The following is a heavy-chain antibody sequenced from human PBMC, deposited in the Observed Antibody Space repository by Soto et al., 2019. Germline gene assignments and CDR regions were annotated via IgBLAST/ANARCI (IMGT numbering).Heavy chain of an antibody. Sequence: ETLSLTCAVYGGSFSGYYWSWIRQPPGKGLEWIGEINHSGSTNYNPSLKSRVTISVDTSKNQFSLKLSSVTAADTAVYYCARNLGYYDSSGYWGQGTLVTVSS. CDR2: INHSGST. CDR1: GGSFSGYY. V-gene: IGHV4-34*01. D-gene: IGHD3-22*01. J-gene: IGHJ4*02. CDR3: ARNLGYYDSSGY.